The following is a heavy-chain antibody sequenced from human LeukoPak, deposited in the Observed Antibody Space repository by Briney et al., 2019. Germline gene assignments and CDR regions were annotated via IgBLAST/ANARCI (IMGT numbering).Heavy chain of an antibody. CDR3: AKVGIAAAGPYYFDY. CDR1: GFTFSSYG. Sequence: PGRSLRLSCAASGFTFSSYGMHWVRQAPGKGLEWVAVISYDGSNKYCADSVKGRFTISRDNSKNTLYLQMNSLRAEDTAVYYCAKVGIAAAGPYYFDYWGQGTLVTVSS. D-gene: IGHD6-13*01. J-gene: IGHJ4*02. CDR2: ISYDGSNK. V-gene: IGHV3-30*18.